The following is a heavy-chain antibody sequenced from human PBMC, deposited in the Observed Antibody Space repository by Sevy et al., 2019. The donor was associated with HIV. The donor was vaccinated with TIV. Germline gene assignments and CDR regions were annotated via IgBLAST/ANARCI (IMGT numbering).Heavy chain of an antibody. CDR1: GFTFSGSA. J-gene: IGHJ4*02. V-gene: IGHV3-73*01. Sequence: GGSLRLSCAASGFTFSGSAMHWVRQASGKGLEWVGRIRSKANSYATAYAASVKGRFTISRDDSKNTAYLQMNSLKTEDTAVYYSTRHPDSWIQLWFDYWGQGTLVTVSS. CDR3: TRHPDSWIQLWFDY. D-gene: IGHD5-18*01. CDR2: IRSKANSYAT.